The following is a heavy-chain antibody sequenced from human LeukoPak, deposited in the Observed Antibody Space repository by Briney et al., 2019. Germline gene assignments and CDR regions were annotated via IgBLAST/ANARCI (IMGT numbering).Heavy chain of an antibody. V-gene: IGHV1-69*06. Sequence: GASVKVSCKASGGTFSSYAISWVRQAPGQGLEWMGGIIPIFGTANYAQKFQGRVTITADKSTSTAYMELSSLRSEDTAVYYCARDIDSSAGGPAFDYWGQGTLVTVSS. CDR2: IIPIFGTA. J-gene: IGHJ4*02. D-gene: IGHD3-22*01. CDR3: ARDIDSSAGGPAFDY. CDR1: GGTFSSYA.